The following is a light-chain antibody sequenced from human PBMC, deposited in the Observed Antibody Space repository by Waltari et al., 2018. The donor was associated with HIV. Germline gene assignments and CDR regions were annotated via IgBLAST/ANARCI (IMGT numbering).Light chain of an antibody. V-gene: IGLV2-8*01. J-gene: IGLJ1*01. CDR2: EVS. CDR3: SSYAGSNNSV. Sequence: QSALTQPPSASGSPGQSVTISCTGTSSDVGGYNYVSWYQQHPGKAPKLMIYEVSKRPSGVPDRFFGSKSGNTASLTVSGLQAEDEADYYCSSYAGSNNSVFGTGTKVTVL. CDR1: SSDVGGYNY.